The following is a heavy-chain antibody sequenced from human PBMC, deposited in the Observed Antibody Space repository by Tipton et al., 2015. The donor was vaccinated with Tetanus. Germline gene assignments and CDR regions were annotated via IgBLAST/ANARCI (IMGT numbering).Heavy chain of an antibody. Sequence: QSGPEVKKPGESLKISCKASGYTFTNAWIGWVRQMPGKGLEWMGVIYPGDSSTIYSQSFQGLVTISVDKSINTTYLRWTSLKASDSAMYYCARQKGYWGQGTLVTVSS. CDR3: ARQKGY. V-gene: IGHV5-51*01. CDR2: IYPGDSST. J-gene: IGHJ4*02. CDR1: GYTFTNAW.